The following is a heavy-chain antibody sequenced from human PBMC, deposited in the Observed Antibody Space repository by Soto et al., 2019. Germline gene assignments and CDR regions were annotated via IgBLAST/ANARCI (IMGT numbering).Heavy chain of an antibody. CDR2: IYHSGST. CDR1: GGSISSGGYS. D-gene: IGHD5-18*01. V-gene: IGHV4-30-2*01. CDR3: ARDTGHSYAPVRFDP. J-gene: IGHJ5*02. Sequence: TLSLTFAVSGGSISSGGYSWSWIRQPPGKGLEWIGYIYHSGSTYYNPSLKSRVTISVDRSKNQFSLKLSSVTAADTAVYYCARDTGHSYAPVRFDPWGQGTLVTVSS.